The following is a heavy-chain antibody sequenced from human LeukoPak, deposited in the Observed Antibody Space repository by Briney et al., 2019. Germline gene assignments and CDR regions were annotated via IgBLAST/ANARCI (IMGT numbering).Heavy chain of an antibody. CDR2: ISYDGSNK. D-gene: IGHD6-13*01. V-gene: IGHV3-30*04. CDR1: GFTFSSYA. J-gene: IGHJ4*02. CDR3: ARTEGIAAASRGFYY. Sequence: PGRSLRLSCAASGFTFSSYAMHWVRQAPGKGLEWVAVISYDGSNKYYADSVKGRFTISRDNSKNTLYLQMNSLRAEDTAVYYCARTEGIAAASRGFYYRGQGTLVTVSS.